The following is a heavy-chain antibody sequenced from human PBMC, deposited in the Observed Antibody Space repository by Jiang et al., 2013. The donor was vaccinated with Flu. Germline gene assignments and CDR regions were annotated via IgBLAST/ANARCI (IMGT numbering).Heavy chain of an antibody. J-gene: IGHJ4*02. Sequence: PPRKALEWLALIYWDNDQRYSPSLESRLTITKDTSKNQVVLTLSNADPVDTATYYCARSVYDTTGSFDFWGQGTLVTVSS. CDR2: IYWDNDQ. CDR3: ARSVYDTTGSFDF. D-gene: IGHD3-22*01. V-gene: IGHV2-5*02.